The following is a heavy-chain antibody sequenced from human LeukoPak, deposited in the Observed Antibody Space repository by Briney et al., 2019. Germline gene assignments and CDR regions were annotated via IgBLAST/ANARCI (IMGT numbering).Heavy chain of an antibody. D-gene: IGHD1-26*01. J-gene: IGHJ4*02. CDR1: GFTFRNYW. Sequence: GGSLRLSCVASGFTFRNYWMTWVRQAPGKGLEWVSYISSSGSTIYYADSVKGRFTISRDNAKNSLYLQMNSLRAEDTAVYYCASGEWELLAFDYWGQGTLVTVSS. V-gene: IGHV3-11*01. CDR3: ASGEWELLAFDY. CDR2: ISSSGSTI.